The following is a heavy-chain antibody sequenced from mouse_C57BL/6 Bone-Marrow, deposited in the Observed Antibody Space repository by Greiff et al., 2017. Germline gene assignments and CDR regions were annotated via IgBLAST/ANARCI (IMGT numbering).Heavy chain of an antibody. V-gene: IGHV1-59*01. D-gene: IGHD2-5*01. CDR1: GYTFTSYW. CDR2: IDPSDSYT. J-gene: IGHJ1*03. CDR3: ARWGYYSNSHWYFDV. Sequence: VQLQQPGAELVRPGTSVKLSCKASGYTFTSYWMHWVKQRPGQGLEWIGVIDPSDSYTNYNQKFKGKATLTVDTSSSTAYMQLSSLTSEDSAVYYCARWGYYSNSHWYFDVWGTGTTVTVSS.